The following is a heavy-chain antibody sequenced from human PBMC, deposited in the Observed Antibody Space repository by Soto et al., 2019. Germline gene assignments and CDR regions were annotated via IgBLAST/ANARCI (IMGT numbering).Heavy chain of an antibody. CDR1: GFTFSSYA. Sequence: PGGSLRLSCAASGFTFSSYAMGWVRQAPGKGLEWVSGISGSGGTTYYADSVKGRFTISRDNSKNTLYLQMDTLRAEDTAVYYCARPGPHSWYAPFDYWAQGTLVTVSS. J-gene: IGHJ4*02. CDR2: ISGSGGTT. CDR3: ARPGPHSWYAPFDY. D-gene: IGHD6-13*01. V-gene: IGHV3-23*01.